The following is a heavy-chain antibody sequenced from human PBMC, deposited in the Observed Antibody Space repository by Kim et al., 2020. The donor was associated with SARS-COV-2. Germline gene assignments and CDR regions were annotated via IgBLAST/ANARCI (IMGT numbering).Heavy chain of an antibody. CDR1: GFTFSSYE. J-gene: IGHJ3*02. D-gene: IGHD5-18*01. V-gene: IGHV3-48*03. CDR3: ARDSLFEGYSYGWVSYDAFDI. CDR2: ISSSGSTI. Sequence: GGSLRLSCAASGFTFSSYEMNWVRQAPGKGLEWVSYISSSGSTIYYADSVKGRFTISRDNAKNSLYLQMNSLRADDTAVYYCARDSLFEGYSYGWVSYDAFDIWGQGTMVTVSS.